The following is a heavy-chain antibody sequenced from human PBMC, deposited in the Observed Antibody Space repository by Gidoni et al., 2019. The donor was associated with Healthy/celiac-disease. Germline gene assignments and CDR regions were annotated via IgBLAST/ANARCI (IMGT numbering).Heavy chain of an antibody. J-gene: IGHJ4*02. D-gene: IGHD5-12*01. CDR2: IKQDGSEK. V-gene: IGHV3-7*01. CDR1: GFTFSSYW. CDR3: ARDGGGYDSGPFDY. Sequence: EVQLVESGGGLVQPGGSLRLSCAASGFTFSSYWMSWVRQAPGKGLEWVANIKQDGSEKYYVDSVKGRFTISRDNAKNSLYLQMNSLRAEDTAVYYCARDGGGYDSGPFDYWGQGTLVTVSS.